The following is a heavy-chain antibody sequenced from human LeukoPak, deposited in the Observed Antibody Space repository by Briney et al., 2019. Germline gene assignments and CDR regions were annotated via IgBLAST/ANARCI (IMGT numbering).Heavy chain of an antibody. CDR2: ISYDGSNK. CDR3: AREAEYCSGGSCYFDY. Sequence: GRSLRLSCAASGFTFSSYGMHWVRQAPGKGLEWVAVISYDGSNKYYADSVKGRFTISRDNSKNTLYLQMNSLRAEDTAVYYCAREAEYCSGGSCYFDYWGQGTLVTVSS. V-gene: IGHV3-30*19. CDR1: GFTFSSYG. D-gene: IGHD2-15*01. J-gene: IGHJ4*02.